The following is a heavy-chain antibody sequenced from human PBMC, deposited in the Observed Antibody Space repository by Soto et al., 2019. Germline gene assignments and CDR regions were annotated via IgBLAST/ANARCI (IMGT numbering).Heavy chain of an antibody. CDR2: IEGSGEIT. Sequence: LRLSCAASGFVFSTTDMSWVRQAPGKGLEWLTTIEGSGEITYYADSVKGRFTISRDNSKSTVYLQMDSLTADDTAVYFCVKNSGWFNTWGQGTPVTVSS. CDR3: VKNSGWFNT. D-gene: IGHD3-10*01. J-gene: IGHJ5*02. V-gene: IGHV3-23*01. CDR1: GFVFSTTD.